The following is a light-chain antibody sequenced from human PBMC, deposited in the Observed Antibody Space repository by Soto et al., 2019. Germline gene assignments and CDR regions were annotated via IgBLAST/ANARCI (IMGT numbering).Light chain of an antibody. Sequence: QSALTQPASVSGSPGQSITISCTGTTSDFGSHNLVSWYQQHPGRAPKLLVYEGSERPSGVSNRFSGSKSGNTASLTISGLQAEDEADYYCCSYAGSPYVVFGGGTKVTVL. CDR1: TSDFGSHNL. CDR3: CSYAGSPYVV. CDR2: EGS. V-gene: IGLV2-23*01. J-gene: IGLJ2*01.